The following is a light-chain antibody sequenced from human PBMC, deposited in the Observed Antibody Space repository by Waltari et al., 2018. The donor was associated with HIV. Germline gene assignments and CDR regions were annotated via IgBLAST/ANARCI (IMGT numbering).Light chain of an antibody. CDR3: MIWYSSAGV. V-gene: IGLV5-45*02. J-gene: IGLJ3*02. CDR2: YKSDSDK. Sequence: QAVLTQPSSLSASPGASASLTCTLRSGINVGTYTLNWYQQKPGSPPQYLLRYKSDSDKQQGSGVPIRFSGSKDASANAGILLISGLQSEDEADYYCMIWYSSAGVFGGGTKLTVL. CDR1: SGINVGTYT.